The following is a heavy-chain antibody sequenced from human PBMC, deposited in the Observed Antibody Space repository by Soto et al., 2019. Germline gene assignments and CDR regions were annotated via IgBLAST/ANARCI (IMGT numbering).Heavy chain of an antibody. D-gene: IGHD6-13*01. Sequence: GGSLRLSCAASGLTFSNAWMNWVRQAPGKGLEWVGRIKSKTDGGTTDYAAPVKGRFTISRDDSKTTLYLQMNSLKSEDTAVNYFTTVGSITAPGTPFDYWGQGTLVTVSS. CDR2: IKSKTDGGTT. CDR3: TTVGSITAPGTPFDY. CDR1: GLTFSNAW. J-gene: IGHJ4*02. V-gene: IGHV3-15*07.